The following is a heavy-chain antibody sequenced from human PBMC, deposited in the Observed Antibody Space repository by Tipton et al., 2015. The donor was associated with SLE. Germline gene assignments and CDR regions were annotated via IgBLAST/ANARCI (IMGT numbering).Heavy chain of an antibody. Sequence: SLRLSCAVSGGSISSSNWWSWVPQPPGKGLEWIGEIYHSGSTNYNPSLKSRVTISVDTSKNQFSLKLSSVTAADTAVYYCAGDPGHAFDIWGQGTMVTVSS. J-gene: IGHJ3*02. CDR3: AGDPGHAFDI. CDR1: GGSISSSNW. CDR2: IYHSGST. V-gene: IGHV4-4*02.